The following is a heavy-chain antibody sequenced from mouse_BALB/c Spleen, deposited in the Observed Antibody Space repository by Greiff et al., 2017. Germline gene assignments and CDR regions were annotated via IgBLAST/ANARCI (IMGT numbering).Heavy chain of an antibody. Sequence: VKLQESGAELARPGASVKLSCKASGYTFTSYWMQWVKQRPGQGLEWIGYINPSTGYTEYNQKFKDKATLTADKSSSTAYMQLSSLTSEDSAVYYCARTGPYDYDAWFAYWGQGTLVTVSA. J-gene: IGHJ3*01. D-gene: IGHD2-4*01. CDR3: ARTGPYDYDAWFAY. CDR2: INPSTGYT. CDR1: GYTFTSYW. V-gene: IGHV1-4*01.